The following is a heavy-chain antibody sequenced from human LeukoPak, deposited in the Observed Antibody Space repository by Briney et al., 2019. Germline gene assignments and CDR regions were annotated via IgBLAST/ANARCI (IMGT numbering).Heavy chain of an antibody. V-gene: IGHV1-69*13. J-gene: IGHJ4*02. Sequence: GASVKVSCKASGGTFSSYAISWVRQAPGQGLEWMGGIIPIFGTANYAQKFQGRVTITADESTSTAYMELSSLRSEDTAVYYCARDSRRITMIGPYDYWGQGTLVTVSS. D-gene: IGHD3-22*01. CDR2: IIPIFGTA. CDR1: GGTFSSYA. CDR3: ARDSRRITMIGPYDY.